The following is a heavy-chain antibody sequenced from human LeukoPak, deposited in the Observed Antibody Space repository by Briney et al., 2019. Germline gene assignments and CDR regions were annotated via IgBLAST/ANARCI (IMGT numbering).Heavy chain of an antibody. CDR3: VRENYFDK. CDR1: GGSISGHY. J-gene: IGHJ4*02. V-gene: IGHV4-59*11. CDR2: IHYSGRT. Sequence: SETLSLTCTVSGGSISGHYWGWIRQPPGKGLEWIGYIHYSGRTAYKPSLKSRLSLEVNTSRSRLSLKLRSVSAADTAVYYCVRENYFDKWGQGTLVTVSS.